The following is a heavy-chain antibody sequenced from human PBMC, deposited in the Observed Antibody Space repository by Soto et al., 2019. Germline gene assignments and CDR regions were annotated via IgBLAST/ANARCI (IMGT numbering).Heavy chain of an antibody. V-gene: IGHV3-66*01. CDR2: IQSGGST. Sequence: EVQLVESGGDLVQPGGSLRLSCAASGFSVNSKYMSWVRQAPGKGLEWVSLIQSGGSTYYAGSVKGRFTISRDFSENTLFLQMNSLRVEDTAVYYCTRDDVHSNGVRCYGVPMDVWGKVTTVTASA. CDR3: TRDDVHSNGVRCYGVPMDV. D-gene: IGHD2-15*01. CDR1: GFSVNSKY. J-gene: IGHJ6*04.